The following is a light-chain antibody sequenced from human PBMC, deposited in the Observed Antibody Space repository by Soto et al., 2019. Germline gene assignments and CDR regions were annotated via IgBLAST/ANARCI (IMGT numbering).Light chain of an antibody. CDR1: QSVSSGY. CDR3: QHYGYPQWT. J-gene: IGKJ1*01. Sequence: EIVLTQSPXTLSLSPGYGPTLSCRASQSVSSGYLAWYQQKPGQAPRLLIYGASRRATGIPDRVSGSGSGTDFTLTISSLEPEDSAVYYCQHYGYPQWTFGQGTKVDIK. CDR2: GAS. V-gene: IGKV3-20*01.